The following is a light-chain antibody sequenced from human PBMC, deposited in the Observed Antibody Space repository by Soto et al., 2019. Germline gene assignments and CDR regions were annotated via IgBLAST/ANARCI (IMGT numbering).Light chain of an antibody. CDR3: QTWGTGIQV. Sequence: QLVLTQSPSASASLGASVKLTCTLSSGHSSSAIAWHQQQPEKGPRYLMKLNSYGSHDKGDGIPDRFSGSSSGAERYLTISSLQSEDEADYYCQTWGTGIQVFGGGTKVTVL. CDR2: LNSYGSH. CDR1: SGHSSSA. J-gene: IGLJ2*01. V-gene: IGLV4-69*01.